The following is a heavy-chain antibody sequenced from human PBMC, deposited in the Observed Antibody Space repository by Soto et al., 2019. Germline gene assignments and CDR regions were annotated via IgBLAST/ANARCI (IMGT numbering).Heavy chain of an antibody. V-gene: IGHV1-18*01. CDR1: GYNFATYG. D-gene: IGHD2-2*01. CDR3: ARAPPVPAAVSGLDF. CDR2: ITAYNDNT. J-gene: IGHJ4*02. Sequence: QVQLVQSPSEVKKPGASVKVSCKASGYNFATYGISWVRQAPGQGLEWLAWITAYNDNTNYAEKFHGRVTLTTETSTNTAYMELRGLRFADTALYYCARAPPVPAAVSGLDFRGQGTLVVVSS.